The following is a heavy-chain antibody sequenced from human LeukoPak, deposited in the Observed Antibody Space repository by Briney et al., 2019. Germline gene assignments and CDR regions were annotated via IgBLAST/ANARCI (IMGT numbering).Heavy chain of an antibody. CDR1: GFTFSNYW. CDR2: IKQDGSEI. CDR3: TSGWGPMLVSY. J-gene: IGHJ4*02. V-gene: IGHV3-7*01. Sequence: GGSLRLSCAASGFTFSNYWMSWVRQAPEKGLEWVAKIKQDGSEIYYVDSVKGRFTISRDNAKHSVYLQMNSLRAEDTAVYYCTSGWGPMLVSYCGQGALVTVSS. D-gene: IGHD6-25*01.